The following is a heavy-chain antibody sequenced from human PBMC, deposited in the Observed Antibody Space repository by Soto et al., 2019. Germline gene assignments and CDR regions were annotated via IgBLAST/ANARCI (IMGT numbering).Heavy chain of an antibody. CDR3: ARAGLKYSGSFDY. CDR2: ISDDNGNT. D-gene: IGHD1-26*01. CDR1: GYTFTSYG. Sequence: QVQLVQSGAEVKKPGASVKVSCKASGYTFTSYGISWVRQAPGQGLEWLGWISDDNGNTNYAQQLQGRVTMTTDTSTSTAYRELRSLRSDDMAVYYCARAGLKYSGSFDYWGQGPLVTVSS. V-gene: IGHV1-18*03. J-gene: IGHJ4*02.